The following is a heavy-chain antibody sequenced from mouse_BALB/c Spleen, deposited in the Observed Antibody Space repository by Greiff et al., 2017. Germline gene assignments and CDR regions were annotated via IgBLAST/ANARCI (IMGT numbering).Heavy chain of an antibody. CDR3: ARSYYGNYGGWYFDV. J-gene: IGHJ1*01. V-gene: IGHV1S34*01. D-gene: IGHD2-1*01. Sequence: LVKTGASVKISCKASGYSFTGYYMHWVKQSHGKSLEWIGYISCYNGATSYNQKFKGKATFTVDTSSSTAYMELRSLTSEDSAVYYCARSYYGNYGGWYFDVWGAGTTVTVSS. CDR2: ISCYNGAT. CDR1: GYSFTGYY.